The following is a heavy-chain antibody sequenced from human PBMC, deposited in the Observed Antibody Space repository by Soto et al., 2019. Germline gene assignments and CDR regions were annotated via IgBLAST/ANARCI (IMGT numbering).Heavy chain of an antibody. CDR1: GGSVSSGSYY. CDR3: ARGSGGYYRSGTWFDH. CDR2: IYYTGNP. Sequence: PSETLSLTCNVSGGSVSSGSYYWSWIRQPPGKGLEWIGYIYYTGNPDYNPSLESRVTISKDTSRNQFSLKLSSVTAADTAVYYXARGSGGYYRSGTWFDHWGQGTLVTVSS. J-gene: IGHJ5*02. V-gene: IGHV4-61*01. D-gene: IGHD3-10*01.